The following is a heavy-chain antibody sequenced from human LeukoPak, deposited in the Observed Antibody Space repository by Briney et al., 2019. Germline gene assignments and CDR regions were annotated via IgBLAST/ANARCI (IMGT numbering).Heavy chain of an antibody. CDR1: GGSISNYF. CDR3: ASSTPIYSHSGNLGGYYFDY. J-gene: IGHJ4*02. CDR2: IYYSGYT. V-gene: IGHV4-59*08. D-gene: IGHD3-10*01. Sequence: SETLSLTCTVSGGSISNYFWSWIRQPPGKGLEWIGYIYYSGYTNYNPSLKSRITISLDTSKNQFSLRLSSVTAADTAVYYCASSTPIYSHSGNLGGYYFDYWGQGTLVTVSS.